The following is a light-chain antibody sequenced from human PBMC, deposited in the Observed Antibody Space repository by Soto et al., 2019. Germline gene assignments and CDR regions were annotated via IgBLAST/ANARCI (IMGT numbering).Light chain of an antibody. CDR3: SAYTSSSTLGV. Sequence: QSVLTQPASVSGSPGQSITISCTGGSSDVGSYDYVSWYQQHPGKAPKLIIYEVSNRPSGVSNRFSGSKSGNTASLTISGLQAEDEADYYCSAYTSSSTLGVFGGGTKLTVL. J-gene: IGLJ2*01. V-gene: IGLV2-14*01. CDR1: SSDVGSYDY. CDR2: EVS.